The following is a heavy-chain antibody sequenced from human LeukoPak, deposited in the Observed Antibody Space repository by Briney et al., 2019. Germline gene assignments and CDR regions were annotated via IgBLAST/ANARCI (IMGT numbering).Heavy chain of an antibody. D-gene: IGHD2-15*01. V-gene: IGHV1-69*06. Sequence: SVKVSCKASGGTFSSYAISWVRQAPGQGLEWMGGIIPIFGTANYAQKFQGRVTITADKSTSTAYMELSSLRSEDTAVYYCARSFGCGGGSCYSNWFDPWGQGTLVTVSS. J-gene: IGHJ5*02. CDR3: ARSFGCGGGSCYSNWFDP. CDR2: IIPIFGTA. CDR1: GGTFSSYA.